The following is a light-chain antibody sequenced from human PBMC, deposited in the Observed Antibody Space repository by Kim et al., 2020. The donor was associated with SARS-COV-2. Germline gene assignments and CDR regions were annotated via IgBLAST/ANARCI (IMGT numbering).Light chain of an antibody. CDR2: GTS. CDR3: QQYGSLWT. J-gene: IGKJ1*01. CDR1: QSVNSNN. V-gene: IGKV3-20*01. Sequence: LSPRERATLSCRASQSVNSNNFAWYQQQPGQAPRLLIYGTSSRATGIPDRFSGSGSETDFTLTITRLEPDDFAVYYCQQYGSLWTFGQGTKVDIK.